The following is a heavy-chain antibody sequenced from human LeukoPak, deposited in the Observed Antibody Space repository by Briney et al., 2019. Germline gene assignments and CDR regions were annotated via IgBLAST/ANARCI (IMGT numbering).Heavy chain of an antibody. J-gene: IGHJ4*02. Sequence: GSLRLSCAASGFTFSSYAMHWVRQAPGKGLEWVAVISYDGSNKYYADSVKGRFTISRDNSKNTLYLQMNSLRAEDTAVYYCATGGSGSYYTPISFDYWGQGTLVTVSS. CDR3: ATGGSGSYYTPISFDY. CDR1: GFTFSSYA. V-gene: IGHV3-30-3*01. D-gene: IGHD3-10*01. CDR2: ISYDGSNK.